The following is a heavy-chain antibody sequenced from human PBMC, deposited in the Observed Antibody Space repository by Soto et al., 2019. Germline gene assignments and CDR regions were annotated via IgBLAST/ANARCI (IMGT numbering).Heavy chain of an antibody. J-gene: IGHJ6*02. CDR3: ARGDATKIVVTTYYAMDV. CDR1: GGSLSNYG. CDR2: IIPVFGTA. D-gene: IGHD4-17*01. Sequence: ASVKVSCKASGGSLSNYGISWVRQAPGQGLEWMGGIIPVFGTANYAQKFQGRVTITADESKNIVYMEVTSLRSEDTAVYYCARGDATKIVVTTYYAMDVWGQGTTVTVSS. V-gene: IGHV1-69*13.